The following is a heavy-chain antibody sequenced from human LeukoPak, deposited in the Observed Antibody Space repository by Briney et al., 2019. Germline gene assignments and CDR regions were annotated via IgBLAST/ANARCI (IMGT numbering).Heavy chain of an antibody. CDR2: ISSSSSYI. V-gene: IGHV3-21*01. J-gene: IGHJ4*02. CDR3: ARDSGYSSGWYYFDY. Sequence: GGSLRLSRAASGFTFSSYSMNWVRQAPGKGLEWVSSISSSSSYIYYADSVKGRFTISRDNAKNSLYLQMNSLRAEDTAVYYCARDSGYSSGWYYFDYWGQGTLVTVSS. CDR1: GFTFSSYS. D-gene: IGHD6-19*01.